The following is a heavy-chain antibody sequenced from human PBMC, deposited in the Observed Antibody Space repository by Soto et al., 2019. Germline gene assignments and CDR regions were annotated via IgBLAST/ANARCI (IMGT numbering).Heavy chain of an antibody. V-gene: IGHV3-30*03. J-gene: IGHJ6*02. CDR3: ARDLRFFEWPMVHDYYYGMDV. CDR2: ISYDGSNQ. D-gene: IGHD3-3*01. CDR1: GFTFNIYG. Sequence: GGSLRLSCAASGFTFNIYGMHWVRQAPDKGLEWVALISYDGSNQYYADSVKGRFTISRYNSKNTLYLQMNSLRAEDTAVYYCARDLRFFEWPMVHDYYYGMDVWGQGTTLTVSS.